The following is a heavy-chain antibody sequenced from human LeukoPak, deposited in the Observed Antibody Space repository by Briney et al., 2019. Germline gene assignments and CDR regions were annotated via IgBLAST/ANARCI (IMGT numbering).Heavy chain of an antibody. CDR1: GFTFSNYW. D-gene: IGHD2-2*01. V-gene: IGHV3-7*01. J-gene: IGHJ6*04. CDR2: IKQDGSEK. Sequence: GGSLRLSCAASGFTFSNYWMSWVRQAPGKGLEWVANIKQDGSEKYYVNSVKGRFTISRDNAKNSVHLQMNSLRAEDTAVYYCATRRCSIAACRASSYRCFDFWGTGTTATVSS. CDR3: ATRRCSIAACRASSYRCFDF.